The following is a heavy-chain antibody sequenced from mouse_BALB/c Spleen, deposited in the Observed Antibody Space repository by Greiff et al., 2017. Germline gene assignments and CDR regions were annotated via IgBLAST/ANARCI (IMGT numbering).Heavy chain of an antibody. CDR2: ISSGSSTI. Sequence: EVKLQESGGGLVQPGGSRKLSCAASGFTFSSFGMHWVRQAPEKGLEWVAYISSGSSTIYYADTVKGRFTISRDNPKNTLFLQMTSLRSEDTAMYYCARSGNDYWGQGTTLTVSS. V-gene: IGHV5-17*02. J-gene: IGHJ2*01. CDR1: GFTFSSFG. D-gene: IGHD2-1*01. CDR3: ARSGNDY.